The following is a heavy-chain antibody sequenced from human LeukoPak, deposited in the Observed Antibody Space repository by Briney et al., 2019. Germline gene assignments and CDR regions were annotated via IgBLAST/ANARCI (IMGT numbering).Heavy chain of an antibody. CDR2: IYTSGST. J-gene: IGHJ4*02. Sequence: SETLSLTCTVSGGSISSYYWSWIRQPDGKGLEWIGRIYTSGSTNYNPSLKSRVTISVDTSKNQFSLKLSSVTAADTAVYYCASRKGNYYDSSGQVDYWGQGTLVTVSS. V-gene: IGHV4-4*07. CDR3: ASRKGNYYDSSGQVDY. CDR1: GGSISSYY. D-gene: IGHD3-22*01.